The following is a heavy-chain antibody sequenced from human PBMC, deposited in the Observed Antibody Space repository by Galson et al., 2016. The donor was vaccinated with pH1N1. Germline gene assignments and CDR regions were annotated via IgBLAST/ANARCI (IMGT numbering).Heavy chain of an antibody. V-gene: IGHV2-5*01. J-gene: IGHJ5*02. Sequence: ALVKPTQTLTLTCTLSGFSLSTSGVGVGWILQPPGKALESLALIYCHDCNRYCPSLTSRLTITNDTSKHQVVLTMTNMDPVDTATYYCAHRIYGDYVGWFDPWGQGTLVTVSS. D-gene: IGHD4-17*01. CDR3: AHRIYGDYVGWFDP. CDR2: IYCHDCN. CDR1: GFSLSTSGVG.